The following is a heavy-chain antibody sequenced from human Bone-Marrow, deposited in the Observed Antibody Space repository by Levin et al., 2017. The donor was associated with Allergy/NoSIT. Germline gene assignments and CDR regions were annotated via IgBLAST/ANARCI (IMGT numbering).Heavy chain of an antibody. V-gene: IGHV3-33*01. CDR2: IWYDGTNK. CDR1: GCKFSDRG. CDR3: ARDLDTSELFDS. J-gene: IGHJ4*02. Sequence: QTGGSLRLSCAASGCKFSDRGMHWVRQAPGKGLEWVGIIWYDGTNKHYADSVRGRFTISRDNSKNTLYLQMNSLRAEDTAVYYCARDLDTSELFDSWGQGTLVTVAS. D-gene: IGHD1-1*01.